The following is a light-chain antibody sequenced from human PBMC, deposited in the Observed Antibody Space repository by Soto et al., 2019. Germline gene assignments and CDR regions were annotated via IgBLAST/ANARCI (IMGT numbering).Light chain of an antibody. CDR1: HGIRND. J-gene: IGKJ3*01. CDR2: GAS. V-gene: IGKV1-17*01. Sequence: DIQMTQSPSSLSASVGYRVTITCRASHGIRNDLSSFQQKPGKAPKRLIYGASVLERGVPSRFSGSGSGTEFTLTISSLQPEDFATYYCLQHNSYPFTFGPGTKVDI. CDR3: LQHNSYPFT.